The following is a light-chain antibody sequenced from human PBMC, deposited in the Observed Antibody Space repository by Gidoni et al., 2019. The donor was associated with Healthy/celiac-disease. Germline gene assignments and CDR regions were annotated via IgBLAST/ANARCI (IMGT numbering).Light chain of an antibody. V-gene: IGKV1-5*01. Sequence: DIQMTQSPSTLSASVGDRVTITCRASQSISSWLAWYQQKPGQAPKLLIYDASRLESGVPSRFSGSGSGTEFTLTISSLQPDDFATYYCQQYNSSPTFGQGTKLEIK. CDR1: QSISSW. CDR2: DAS. CDR3: QQYNSSPT. J-gene: IGKJ2*01.